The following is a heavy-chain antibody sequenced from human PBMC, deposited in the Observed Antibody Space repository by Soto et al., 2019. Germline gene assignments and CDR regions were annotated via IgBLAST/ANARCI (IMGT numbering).Heavy chain of an antibody. D-gene: IGHD3-22*01. V-gene: IGHV3-11*01. Sequence: QVQLVESGGGLVTTSGSLRIACAASGFTFSDYYMSWVRQAPGKGLEWVSYISSSGNTIYYADSVKGRFTISRDNAKNSVYLQMISLRAEDTALYFCAKMSSENYYDPVFSWGQGTLVTVSS. CDR3: AKMSSENYYDPVFS. CDR2: ISSSGNTI. J-gene: IGHJ4*02. CDR1: GFTFSDYY.